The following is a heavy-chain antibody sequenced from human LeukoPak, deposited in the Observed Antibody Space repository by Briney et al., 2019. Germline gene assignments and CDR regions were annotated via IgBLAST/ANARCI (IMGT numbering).Heavy chain of an antibody. CDR2: IYHSGST. J-gene: IGHJ4*02. Sequence: SETLSLTCAVSGGSISSSNWWSWVRQPPGKGLEWIGEIYHSGSTNYSPSLKSRVTISMDKSKNQISLRLTSVTAADTAVYYCARSPTKRVPEDYWGQGTLVTVSS. CDR3: ARSPTKRVPEDY. D-gene: IGHD2-2*01. V-gene: IGHV4-4*02. CDR1: GGSISSSNW.